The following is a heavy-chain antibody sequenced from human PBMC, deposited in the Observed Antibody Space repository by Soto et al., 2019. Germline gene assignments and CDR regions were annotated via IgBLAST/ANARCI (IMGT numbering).Heavy chain of an antibody. CDR3: ARTITASYYYGSGSYPYYYYGMDV. CDR1: GYTFTSYY. D-gene: IGHD3-10*01. Sequence: ASVKVSCKASGYTFTSYYMHWVRQAPGQGLEWMGIINPSGGSTSYAQKFQGGVTMTRDTSTSTVYIDLSSFRSEDTAVYYCARTITASYYYGSGSYPYYYYGMDVWGQGTTVTVSS. J-gene: IGHJ6*02. V-gene: IGHV1-46*03. CDR2: INPSGGST.